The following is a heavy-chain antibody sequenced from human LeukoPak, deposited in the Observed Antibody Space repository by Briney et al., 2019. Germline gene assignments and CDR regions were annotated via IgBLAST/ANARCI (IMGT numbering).Heavy chain of an antibody. D-gene: IGHD3-22*01. J-gene: IGHJ4*02. CDR2: MNPNSGNT. V-gene: IGHV1-8*03. CDR1: GYTFTSYD. CDR3: ARGVGGRITMIVVVINTYYFDY. Sequence: ASVKVSCKASGYTFTSYDINWVRQATGQGLEWMGWMNPNSGNTGYAQKFQGRVTITRNTSISTAYMELSSLRSEDTAVYYCARGVGGRITMIVVVINTYYFDYWGQGTPVTVSS.